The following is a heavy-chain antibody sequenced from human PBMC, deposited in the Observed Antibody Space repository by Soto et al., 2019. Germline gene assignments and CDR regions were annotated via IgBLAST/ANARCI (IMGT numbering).Heavy chain of an antibody. Sequence: PSETLSLTCTVSGGSISSSSYYWGWIRQPPGKGLEWIGSIYYSGSTYYNPSLKSRVTISVDTSKNQFSLKLSSVTAADTAVYYCRRSSRYSTDVWAQGTTVTVSS. V-gene: IGHV4-39*01. CDR2: IYYSGST. D-gene: IGHD6-13*01. CDR1: GGSISSSSYY. J-gene: IGHJ6*02. CDR3: RRSSRYSTDV.